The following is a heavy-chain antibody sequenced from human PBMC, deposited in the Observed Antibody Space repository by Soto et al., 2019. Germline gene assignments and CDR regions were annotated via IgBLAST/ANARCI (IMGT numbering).Heavy chain of an antibody. J-gene: IGHJ5*02. Sequence: TLSVSCSVSGGSIRSAGDCWTCIRQHPGKGPEWIGYINYSGSTYYNASLESRVTISLDPSKRQFSLTLTSVTAADTAVYYCARYLNTAGWFDPWGQGTLVTVSS. D-gene: IGHD2-2*01. CDR2: INYSGST. CDR3: ARYLNTAGWFDP. CDR1: GGSIRSAGDC. V-gene: IGHV4-31*03.